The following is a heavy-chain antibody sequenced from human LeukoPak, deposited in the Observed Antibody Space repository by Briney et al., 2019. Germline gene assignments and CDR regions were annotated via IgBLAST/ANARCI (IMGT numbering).Heavy chain of an antibody. CDR1: GFTFSSYS. J-gene: IGHJ4*02. Sequence: GGSLRLSCAASGFTFSSYSMNWVRQAPGKGLEWVSYISSSSSTIYYADSVKGRFTISRDNAKNSLYLQMNSLRAEDTAVYYCARETGYSSSPGQGSWGQGTLVTVSS. CDR3: ARETGYSSSPGQGS. CDR2: ISSSSSTI. V-gene: IGHV3-48*01. D-gene: IGHD6-13*01.